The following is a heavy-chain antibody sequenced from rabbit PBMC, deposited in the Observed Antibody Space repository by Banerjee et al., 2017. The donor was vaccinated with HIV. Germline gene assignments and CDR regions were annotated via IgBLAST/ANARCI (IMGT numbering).Heavy chain of an antibody. CDR2: IETGDGSA. J-gene: IGHJ3*01. Sequence: QEQLEESGGGLVQPEGSLTLTCTASGFSFSSSYWICWVRQAPGKGLEWIACIETGDGSARYATWVNGRFTISKTSSTTVTLQMTSLTAADTATYFCARGINTYGSIRYALTRLDLWGPGTLVTVS. CDR3: ARGINTYGSIRYALTRLDL. D-gene: IGHD6-1*01. CDR1: GFSFSSSYW. V-gene: IGHV1S45*01.